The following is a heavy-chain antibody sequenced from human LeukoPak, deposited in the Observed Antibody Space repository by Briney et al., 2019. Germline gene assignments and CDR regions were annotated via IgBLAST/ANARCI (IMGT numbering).Heavy chain of an antibody. CDR2: ISYDGSNK. V-gene: IGHV3-30*04. CDR3: ARDPRDCSSTSCGYLDY. J-gene: IGHJ4*02. D-gene: IGHD2-2*01. Sequence: GGSLRLSCAASGFTFSSYAMHWVRQAPGKGLEWVAVISYDGSNKYYADSVKGRVTISRDNSKNTLYLQMNSLRAEDTAVYYCARDPRDCSSTSCGYLDYWGQGTLVTVSS. CDR1: GFTFSSYA.